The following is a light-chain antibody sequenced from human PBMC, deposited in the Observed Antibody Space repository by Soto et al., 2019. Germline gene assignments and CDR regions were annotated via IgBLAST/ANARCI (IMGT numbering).Light chain of an antibody. CDR2: AAS. J-gene: IGKJ1*01. V-gene: IGKV3-20*01. CDR3: QQYGSSPPT. CDR1: QSVSSSY. Sequence: EIVLTQSPGTLSLSPVERATLSCRASQSVSSSYLAWYQQKPGQAPRLLIYAASSRATGIPDRFSGSGSGTDFTLTISRLEPEDFAVYYCQQYGSSPPTFGQGTQVEIK.